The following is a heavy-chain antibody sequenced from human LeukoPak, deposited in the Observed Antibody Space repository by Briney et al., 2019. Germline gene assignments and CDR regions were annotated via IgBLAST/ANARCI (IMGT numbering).Heavy chain of an antibody. CDR1: GGSISSSSYY. Sequence: SETLSLTCTVSGGSISSSSYYWGWIRQPPGKGLEWIGRIYASGSTNYNPSLNNRLTISLDTSKNQFSLKLSSVTAADTAVYYCARDFRGRYCSGGSCYSEADYWGQGTLVTVSS. D-gene: IGHD2-15*01. J-gene: IGHJ4*02. CDR2: IYASGST. CDR3: ARDFRGRYCSGGSCYSEADY. V-gene: IGHV4-39*07.